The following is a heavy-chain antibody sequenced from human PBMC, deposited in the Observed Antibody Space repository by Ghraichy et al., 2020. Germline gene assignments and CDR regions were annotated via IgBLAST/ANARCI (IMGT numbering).Heavy chain of an antibody. CDR2: INHSGST. D-gene: IGHD3-22*01. CDR3: AVRGPVEYYYDSSERAFDP. J-gene: IGHJ5*02. CDR1: GGSFSGYY. V-gene: IGHV4-34*01. Sequence: SETLSLTCAVYGGSFSGYYWSWIRQPPGKGLEWIGEINHSGSTNYNPSLKSRVTISVDTSKNQFSLKLSSVTAADTAVYYCAVRGPVEYYYDSSERAFDPWGQGTLVTVSS.